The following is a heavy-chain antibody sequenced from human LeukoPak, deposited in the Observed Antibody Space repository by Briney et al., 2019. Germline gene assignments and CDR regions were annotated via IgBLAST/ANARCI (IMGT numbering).Heavy chain of an antibody. CDR2: ISRSSGSSI. CDR1: GFXLSNYE. D-gene: IGHD6-19*01. CDR3: ARDSSGWYYFDY. V-gene: IGHV3-48*03. J-gene: IGHJ4*02. Sequence: GGSLRLSCGASGFXLSNYEMNWVRQAPGRGLEWVSYISRSSGSSIYYADSVKGRFTISRDNAKNSLYLQMNSLRAEDTAVYYCARDSSGWYYFDYWGQGILVTVSS.